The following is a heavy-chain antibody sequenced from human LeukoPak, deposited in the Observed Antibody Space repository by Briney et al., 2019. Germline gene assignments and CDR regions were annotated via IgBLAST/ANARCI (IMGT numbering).Heavy chain of an antibody. Sequence: SETLSLTCTVSGVSISSYYWNWIRQPPGKGLEWIGYIYYSGSTNYNPSLKSRVTISVDTSKNQFSLKLSSVTAADTAVYYCASSYSSGGELDYWGQGTLVTVPS. V-gene: IGHV4-59*01. CDR1: GVSISSYY. CDR2: IYYSGST. D-gene: IGHD6-25*01. J-gene: IGHJ4*02. CDR3: ASSYSSGGELDY.